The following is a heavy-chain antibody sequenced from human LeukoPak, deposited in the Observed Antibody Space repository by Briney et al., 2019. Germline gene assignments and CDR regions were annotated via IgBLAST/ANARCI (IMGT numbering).Heavy chain of an antibody. CDR2: IYYSGST. Sequence: KPSETLSLTCTVSGGSISSYYWSWIRQPPGKGLEWIGYIYYSGSTNYNPSLKSRVTISVDTSKNQFSLKLSSVTAADTAVYYCATFPGNYGMDVWGQGTTVIVSS. J-gene: IGHJ6*02. CDR1: GGSISSYY. V-gene: IGHV4-59*08. D-gene: IGHD3-10*01. CDR3: ATFPGNYGMDV.